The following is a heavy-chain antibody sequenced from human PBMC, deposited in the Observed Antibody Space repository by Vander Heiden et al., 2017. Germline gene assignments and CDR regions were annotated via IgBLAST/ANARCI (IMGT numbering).Heavy chain of an antibody. D-gene: IGHD2-15*01. V-gene: IGHV3-48*02. Sequence: EVQLVESGGGLVQPGGSLRLSCEGSGFSFRGYSMNWVRQAPGKGLEWISYISSSGSRVNYADSVKGRFTISRDNAKNSLYLQMNSLRDDDTAVYYCASRYCSGGSCYRLDAFDIWGQGTMGTVSP. CDR3: ASRYCSGGSCYRLDAFDI. CDR2: ISSSGSRV. J-gene: IGHJ3*02. CDR1: GFSFRGYS.